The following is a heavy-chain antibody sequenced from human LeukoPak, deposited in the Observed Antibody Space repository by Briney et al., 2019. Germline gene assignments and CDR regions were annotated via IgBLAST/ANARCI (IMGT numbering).Heavy chain of an antibody. CDR2: ISSSSSYI. V-gene: IGHV3-21*01. CDR1: GFTFSSYS. J-gene: IGHJ4*02. Sequence: GGSLRLSCAASGFTFSSYSMNWVRQAPGKGLDWVSSISSSSSYIYYADSVKGRFTISRDNAKNSLYLQMNSLRAEDTAVYYCARDDTVTAFFWGQGTLVTVSS. CDR3: ARDDTVTAFF. D-gene: IGHD5-18*01.